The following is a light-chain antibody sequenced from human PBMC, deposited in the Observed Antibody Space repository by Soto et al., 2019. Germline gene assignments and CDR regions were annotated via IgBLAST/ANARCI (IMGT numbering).Light chain of an antibody. CDR3: FSYAGSYSVV. Sequence: QSALTQPRSVSGSPGQSVTISCTGTSSDVGGYSYVSWYQQHPGKAPKLMMYDVKTRPSGIPDRFSGSKSGNTASLTISGLQAEDEADYYCFSYAGSYSVVFGSGTQLTVL. J-gene: IGLJ7*01. CDR1: SSDVGGYSY. CDR2: DVK. V-gene: IGLV2-11*01.